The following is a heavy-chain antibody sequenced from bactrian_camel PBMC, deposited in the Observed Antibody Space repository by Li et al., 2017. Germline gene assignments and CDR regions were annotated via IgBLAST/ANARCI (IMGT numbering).Heavy chain of an antibody. Sequence: QVQLVESGGGSVQAGGSLRLSCVASGYMHSIYCMGWFRQAPGKEREGVAAIHSDGSTYYADAVKGRFTISRDNAKNTLYLQMNSLKSEDPALYYCAAGWGISPQDTRGQGTQVTVS. V-gene: IGHV3S53*01. CDR3: AAGWGISPQDT. D-gene: IGHD3*01. CDR1: GYMHSIYC. CDR2: IHSDGST. J-gene: IGHJ4*01.